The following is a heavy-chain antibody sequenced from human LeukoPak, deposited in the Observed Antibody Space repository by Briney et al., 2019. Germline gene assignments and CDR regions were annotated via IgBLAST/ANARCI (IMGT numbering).Heavy chain of an antibody. D-gene: IGHD6-13*01. J-gene: IGHJ6*02. CDR3: ARRGAAALGMDV. Sequence: ASETLSLTCTVSGGSISSSSYYWGWIRQPPGKGLEWIGSIYYSGSTYYNPSLKSRVTISVDTSKNQFPLKLSSVTAADTAVYYCARRGAAALGMDVWGQGTTVTVSS. V-gene: IGHV4-39*06. CDR1: GGSISSSSYY. CDR2: IYYSGST.